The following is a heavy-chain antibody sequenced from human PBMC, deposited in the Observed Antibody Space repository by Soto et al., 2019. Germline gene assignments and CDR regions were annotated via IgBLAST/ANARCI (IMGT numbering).Heavy chain of an antibody. CDR3: AKELNPEWLRSGPYYYYGMDV. V-gene: IGHV3-30*18. J-gene: IGHJ6*01. D-gene: IGHD5-12*01. CDR1: GLTVNGKG. Sequence: PXESLRLSCGACGLTVNGKGEHWVRQDPGKGREWAAVISYDGSNKYYADSVKGRFTISRDNSKNTLYLHMNSLRAEDTAVYYCAKELNPEWLRSGPYYYYGMDVRGQGTTVTV. CDR2: ISYDGSNK.